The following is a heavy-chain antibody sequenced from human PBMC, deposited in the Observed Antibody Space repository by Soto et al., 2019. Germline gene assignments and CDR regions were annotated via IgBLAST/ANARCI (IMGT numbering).Heavy chain of an antibody. CDR2: INHSGST. J-gene: IGHJ4*02. D-gene: IGHD6-19*01. V-gene: IGHV4-34*01. CDR1: GGSFSGYY. CDR3: ARGNSSGWLDFDY. Sequence: SETLSLTCAVYGGSFSGYYWSWIRQPPGKGLEWIGEINHSGSTNYNPSLKSRVTISVDTSKNQFSLKLSSVTAAGTAVYYCARGNSSGWLDFDYWGQGTLVTVSS.